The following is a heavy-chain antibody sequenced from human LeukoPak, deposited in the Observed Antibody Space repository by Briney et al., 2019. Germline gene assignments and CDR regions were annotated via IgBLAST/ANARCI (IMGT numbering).Heavy chain of an antibody. CDR3: ARRDMVRTLDY. J-gene: IGHJ4*02. V-gene: IGHV1-46*01. CDR2: INPSGGST. Sequence: ASENVSCTASGYTFTRYYMHWVRQAPGQGLEWMGIINPSGGSTSYAQKFQGRVTMTRDTSTSTVYMELSSLRSEDTAVYYCARRDMVRTLDYWGQGTLVTVSS. D-gene: IGHD3-10*01. CDR1: GYTFTRYY.